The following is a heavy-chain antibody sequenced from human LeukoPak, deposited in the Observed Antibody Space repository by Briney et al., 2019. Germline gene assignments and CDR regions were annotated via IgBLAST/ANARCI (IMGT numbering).Heavy chain of an antibody. V-gene: IGHV3-7*01. D-gene: IGHD3-22*01. CDR2: IKQDGSDK. CDR3: ARDKENYYDNSGYQASSKYYFGY. Sequence: GGSLRLSCAASGFTFSSNWMSWVRQAPGEGLEWVANIKQDGSDKYYVDSVKGRFTISRDNARNSLYLQMNSLRAEDTAVYYCARDKENYYDNSGYQASSKYYFGYWGQGTLVTVSS. CDR1: GFTFSSNW. J-gene: IGHJ4*02.